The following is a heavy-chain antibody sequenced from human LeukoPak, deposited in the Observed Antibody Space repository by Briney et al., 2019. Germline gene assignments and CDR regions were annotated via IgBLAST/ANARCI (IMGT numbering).Heavy chain of an antibody. V-gene: IGHV3-21*01. CDR1: GFTFSSYS. D-gene: IGHD5-18*01. Sequence: GGSLRLSCAASGFTFSSYSMNWVRRAPGKGLEWVSSISSSSSYEYYADSVKGRFTISRDNAKNSLYLQMNSLRAEDTAVYYCARGQDTAMAPFDYWGQGTLVTVSS. CDR3: ARGQDTAMAPFDY. J-gene: IGHJ4*02. CDR2: ISSSSSYE.